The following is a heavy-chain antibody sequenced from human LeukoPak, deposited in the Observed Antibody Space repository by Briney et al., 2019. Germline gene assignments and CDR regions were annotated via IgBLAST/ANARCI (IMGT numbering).Heavy chain of an antibody. D-gene: IGHD3-22*01. Sequence: PSETLSLTCTVSGGSISSSSYYWGWIRQPPGKGLEWIGSIYYSGSTYYNPSLKSRVTISVDTSKNQFSLKLTSVTAADTAVYYCARAYDYNDSSAYFAYWGQGTLVTVSS. J-gene: IGHJ4*02. V-gene: IGHV4-39*07. CDR2: IYYSGST. CDR3: ARAYDYNDSSAYFAY. CDR1: GGSISSSSYY.